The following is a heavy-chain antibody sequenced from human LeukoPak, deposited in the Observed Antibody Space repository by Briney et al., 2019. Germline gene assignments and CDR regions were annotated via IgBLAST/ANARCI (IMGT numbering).Heavy chain of an antibody. CDR2: INTSGTS. Sequence: SETLSLTCNVSGGSISSYYWSWIRQPAGKGLEWIGRINTSGTSNYNPSLRSRVTMSVDTSKNQFSLKLSSVTAADTAVYYCASHSSSSDPFDYWGQGTLVTVSS. CDR1: GGSISSYY. CDR3: ASHSSSSDPFDY. J-gene: IGHJ4*02. D-gene: IGHD6-6*01. V-gene: IGHV4-4*07.